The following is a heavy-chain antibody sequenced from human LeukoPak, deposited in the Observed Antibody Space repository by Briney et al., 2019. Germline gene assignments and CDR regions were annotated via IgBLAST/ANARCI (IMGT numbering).Heavy chain of an antibody. CDR1: GGSISSYY. V-gene: IGHV4-59*12. D-gene: IGHD2-2*01. CDR2: IYYSGST. J-gene: IGHJ6*02. Sequence: SETLSLTCTVSGGSISSYYWSWIRQPPGKGLEWIGYIYYSGSTNYNPSLKSRVTISVDTSKNQFSLKLSSVTAADTAVYYCARALSIVVVPAATIPYYYGMDVWGQGTTVTVSS. CDR3: ARALSIVVVPAATIPYYYGMDV.